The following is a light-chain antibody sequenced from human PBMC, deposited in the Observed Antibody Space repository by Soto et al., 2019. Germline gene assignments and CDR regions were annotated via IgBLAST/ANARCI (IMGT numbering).Light chain of an antibody. CDR3: QQYYSYPIT. Sequence: DIQMTQSPSTLSASVGDRVTITCRASQSISSALAWHQQKPGKAPKLLIYKASSLQSGVQSRFSGGGSGTEFALTISSLQPDDFATYYCQQYYSYPITFGQGTRRESK. CDR1: QSISSA. V-gene: IGKV1-5*03. J-gene: IGKJ5*01. CDR2: KAS.